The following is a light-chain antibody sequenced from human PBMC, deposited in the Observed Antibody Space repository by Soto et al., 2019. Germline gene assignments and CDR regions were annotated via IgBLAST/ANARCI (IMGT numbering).Light chain of an antibody. J-gene: IGKJ1*01. CDR1: HNIDRW. Sequence: QMTQSPSTLSASVGDRVTITCRASHNIDRWLAWYQQKPGMAPKLLISDASTLESGVPSRFSGSGSGTECTLTISNLQPDDSATYYCQHCDTYWAFGQGTKVEIK. CDR3: QHCDTYWA. V-gene: IGKV1-5*01. CDR2: DAS.